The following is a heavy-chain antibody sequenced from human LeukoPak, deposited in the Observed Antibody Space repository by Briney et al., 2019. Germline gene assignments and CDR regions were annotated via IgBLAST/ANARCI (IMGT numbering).Heavy chain of an antibody. CDR2: ISWNSGSI. V-gene: IGHV3-9*03. D-gene: IGHD5-18*01. CDR3: AKGGGYSYAWGEIDY. CDR1: GFTFDDYA. Sequence: GGSLRLSCATSGFTFDDYAMHWVRQAPGKGLEWVSGISWNSGSIGYADSVKGRFTISRDNAKNSLYLQMNSLRAEDMALYYCAKGGGYSYAWGEIDYWGQGTLVTVSS. J-gene: IGHJ4*02.